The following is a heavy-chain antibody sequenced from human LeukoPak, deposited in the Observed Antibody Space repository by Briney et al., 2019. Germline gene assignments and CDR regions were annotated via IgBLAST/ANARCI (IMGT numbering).Heavy chain of an antibody. CDR1: GGSISSYY. CDR2: IHYSGST. D-gene: IGHD1-26*01. Sequence: SETLSLTCTVSGGSISSYYWSWIRQPPGKGLEWIGYIHYSGSTNYNPSLKSRVTISVDRSKNQFSLKLSSVTAADTAVYYCARTYSGSYFWFDPWGQGTLVTVSS. V-gene: IGHV4-59*12. CDR3: ARTYSGSYFWFDP. J-gene: IGHJ5*02.